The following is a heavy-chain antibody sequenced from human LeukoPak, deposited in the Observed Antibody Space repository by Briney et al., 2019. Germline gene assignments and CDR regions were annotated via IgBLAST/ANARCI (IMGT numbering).Heavy chain of an antibody. Sequence: SETLSLTCTVSSGSISSGSYYWSWIRQPAGKGLEYIGRIYTSGSTSYNPSLKSRVTISVDTSKNQFSLKLSSVTAADTAVYYCARGRSRDGYKVFSLGSYYFDYWGQGTLVTVSS. J-gene: IGHJ4*02. CDR3: ARGRSRDGYKVFSLGSYYFDY. CDR1: SGSISSGSYY. CDR2: IYTSGST. D-gene: IGHD5-24*01. V-gene: IGHV4-61*02.